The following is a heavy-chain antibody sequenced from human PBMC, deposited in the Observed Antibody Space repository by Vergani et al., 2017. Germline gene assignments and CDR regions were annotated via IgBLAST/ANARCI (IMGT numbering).Heavy chain of an antibody. J-gene: IGHJ4*02. Sequence: QVQLQESGPGLVKPSETLSLTCTVSGGSISSYYWSWIRQPPGKGLEWIGYIYYSGSTNYTPSRKSRVTISVDTSKNQFSLKLSSVTAADTAGYYCASAYSSSWYPYWGQGTLVTVSS. CDR1: GGSISSYY. CDR3: ASAYSSSWYPY. V-gene: IGHV4-59*01. CDR2: IYYSGST. D-gene: IGHD6-13*01.